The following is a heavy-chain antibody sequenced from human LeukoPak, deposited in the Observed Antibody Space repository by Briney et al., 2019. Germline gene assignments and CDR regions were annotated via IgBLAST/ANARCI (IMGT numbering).Heavy chain of an antibody. D-gene: IGHD2-21*02. CDR2: IYPIGST. J-gene: IGHJ4*02. CDR3: ARTVVVTAIHYFDY. CDR1: GDSISSYY. V-gene: IGHV4-4*09. Sequence: PSETLSLTCSVSGDSISSYYWSWIRQPPGKGLEWIGYIYPIGSTNYNPSLESRVTISVDTSKNHFSLKLSSVTAADTAVYYCARTVVVTAIHYFDYWGQGTLVTVSS.